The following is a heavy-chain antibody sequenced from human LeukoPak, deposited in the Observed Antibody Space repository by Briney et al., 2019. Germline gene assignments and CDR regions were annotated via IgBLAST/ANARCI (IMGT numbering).Heavy chain of an antibody. Sequence: GGSLRLSCAASGFTFSSYAMHWVRQAPGKGLEWVAVISYDGSNKYYADSVKGRFTISRDNSKNTLYLQMNSLRAEDTAVYYCAKGSLVTLYAPNDYWGQGTLVTVSS. CDR1: GFTFSSYA. V-gene: IGHV3-30*04. CDR3: AKGSLVTLYAPNDY. CDR2: ISYDGSNK. J-gene: IGHJ4*02. D-gene: IGHD2-21*02.